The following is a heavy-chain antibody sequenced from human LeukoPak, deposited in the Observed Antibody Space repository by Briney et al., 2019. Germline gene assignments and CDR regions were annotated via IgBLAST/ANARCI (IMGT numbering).Heavy chain of an antibody. J-gene: IGHJ3*02. Sequence: GGSLRLSCAASGFTFNNYNMNWVRQAPGKALEWVSSITSSGTYIFYADSVKGRFTISRDNAKNSLYLQMNSLRAEDTAVYYCARDTRPYYYDSSGRGWAFDIWGQGTMVTVSS. CDR1: GFTFNNYN. CDR2: ITSSGTYI. CDR3: ARDTRPYYYDSSGRGWAFDI. V-gene: IGHV3-21*01. D-gene: IGHD3-22*01.